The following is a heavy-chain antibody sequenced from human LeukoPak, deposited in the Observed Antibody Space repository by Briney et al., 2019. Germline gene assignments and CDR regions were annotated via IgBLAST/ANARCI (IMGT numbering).Heavy chain of an antibody. D-gene: IGHD2-2*02. CDR2: ISSSSSYI. CDR3: ARDFGRVVPAAIQGYYYYMDV. J-gene: IGHJ6*03. V-gene: IGHV3-21*01. Sequence: GGSLRLSCAASGFTFSSYSMNWVRQAPGKGLEWVSSISSSSSYIYYADSVEGRFTISRDNAKNSLYLQMNSLRAEDTAVYYCARDFGRVVPAAIQGYYYYMDVWGKGTTVTVSS. CDR1: GFTFSSYS.